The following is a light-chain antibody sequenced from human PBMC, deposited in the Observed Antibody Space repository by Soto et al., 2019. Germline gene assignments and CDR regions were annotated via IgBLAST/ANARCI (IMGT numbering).Light chain of an antibody. CDR2: EIS. Sequence: DIVMTQTPLSSPVTLGQPASISCKSSQSFVHDDGNTYLSWLQQRPGQPPRLLIYEISNRFSGVPDRFSGSGAGTDFTLKISRVEAEDVGIYYCMQGTQFPFTFGPGTRVDIK. CDR3: MQGTQFPFT. CDR1: QSFVHDDGNTY. J-gene: IGKJ3*01. V-gene: IGKV2-24*01.